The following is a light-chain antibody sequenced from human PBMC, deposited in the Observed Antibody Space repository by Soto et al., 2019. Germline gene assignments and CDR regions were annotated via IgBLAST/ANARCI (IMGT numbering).Light chain of an antibody. Sequence: QSVLTQPPSASGTPGQTVTISCSGSSSNIGSTVLSWYQQLPGTAPKLLIFDNHQRPSGVPDRFSGSKSGSSASLAISGLQSDDDAYYYCVAWDDSLSGVVIGGGIKLTVL. J-gene: IGLJ2*01. CDR1: SSNIGSTV. CDR3: VAWDDSLSGVV. CDR2: DNH. V-gene: IGLV1-44*01.